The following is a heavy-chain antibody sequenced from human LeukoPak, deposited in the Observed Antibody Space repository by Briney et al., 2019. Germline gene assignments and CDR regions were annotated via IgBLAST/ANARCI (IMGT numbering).Heavy chain of an antibody. Sequence: SETLSLTCAVYGGSFSGYYWSWIRQPPGKGLEWIGEINHSGSTNYNPSLKSRVTISVDTSKNQFSLKLSPVTAADTAVYYCARVGVDYSGNIIKYFFDYWGQGTLVTVSS. CDR2: INHSGST. CDR3: ARVGVDYSGNIIKYFFDY. CDR1: GGSFSGYY. D-gene: IGHD4-23*01. J-gene: IGHJ4*02. V-gene: IGHV4-34*01.